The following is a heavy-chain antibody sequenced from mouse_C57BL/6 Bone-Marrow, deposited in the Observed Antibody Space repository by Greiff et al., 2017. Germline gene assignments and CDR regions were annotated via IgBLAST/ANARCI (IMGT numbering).Heavy chain of an antibody. D-gene: IGHD1-1*01. CDR3: AREGDYGSSHY. J-gene: IGHJ2*01. V-gene: IGHV5-4*01. CDR2: ISDGGSYT. Sequence: EVQLVESGGGLVKPGGSLKLSCAASGITFSSYAMSWVRQTPEKRLEWVATISDGGSYTYYPDNVKGRFTISRDNAKNNLYLQMSHLKSEDTARYYCAREGDYGSSHYWGQGTTLTVSS. CDR1: GITFSSYA.